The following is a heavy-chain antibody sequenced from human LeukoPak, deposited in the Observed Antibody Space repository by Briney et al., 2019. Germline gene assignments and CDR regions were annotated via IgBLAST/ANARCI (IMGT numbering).Heavy chain of an antibody. D-gene: IGHD6-6*01. J-gene: IGHJ4*02. CDR2: MKPKSGNT. Sequence: ASVKGSCKASRYTFTSYDINWVGQATGQGLEWMGWMKPKSGNTGYAQKFQGRVTMTRNTSISTAYMELSSLKSEDTAVYYCARASGRSSSPGPGYWGQGTLVTVSS. CDR1: RYTFTSYD. CDR3: ARASGRSSSPGPGY. V-gene: IGHV1-8*01.